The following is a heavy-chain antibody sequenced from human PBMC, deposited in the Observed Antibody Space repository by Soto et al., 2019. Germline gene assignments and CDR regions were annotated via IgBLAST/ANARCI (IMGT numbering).Heavy chain of an antibody. CDR2: ISVYNGNT. V-gene: IGHV1-18*01. CDR1: GYTFFNYG. D-gene: IGHD1-26*01. Sequence: QVQLVQSGAEVKKPGASVKVSCKASGYTFFNYGVTWVRQAPGQGREWMGWISVYNGNTNYAQKLQGRVTLTTDISARTAYMDPRCLTSDQTPVYYCARDSLSATDAFDIWGQVTMVTASS. J-gene: IGHJ3*02. CDR3: ARDSLSATDAFDI.